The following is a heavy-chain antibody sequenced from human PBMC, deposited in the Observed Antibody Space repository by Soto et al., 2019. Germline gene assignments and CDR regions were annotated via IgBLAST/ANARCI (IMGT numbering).Heavy chain of an antibody. CDR3: ARDRVGYSSSSAFSY. CDR1: GYTFTSYG. D-gene: IGHD6-6*01. J-gene: IGHJ4*02. CDR2: IIPVFGTA. Sequence: SVKVSCKASGYTFTSYGISWVRQAPGQGLEWMGGIIPVFGTANYAQKFQGRVTITADESTSTAYMELSSLRSEDTAVYFCARDRVGYSSSSAFSYWGQGTLVTVSS. V-gene: IGHV1-69*13.